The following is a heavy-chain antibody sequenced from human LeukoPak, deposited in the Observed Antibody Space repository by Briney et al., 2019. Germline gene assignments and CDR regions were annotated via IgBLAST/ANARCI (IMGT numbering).Heavy chain of an antibody. CDR1: GYTFTNYG. CDR3: AREDKDTNYEDY. D-gene: IGHD4-11*01. Sequence: ASVKVSCTASGYTFTNYGINWVRQAPGQGLEWMGWISAYNGNTKYAQNLQGRATLTTDTSTSTAYLEVRSLRSDDTAVYYCAREDKDTNYEDYWGQGTLVTVSS. J-gene: IGHJ4*02. V-gene: IGHV1-18*01. CDR2: ISAYNGNT.